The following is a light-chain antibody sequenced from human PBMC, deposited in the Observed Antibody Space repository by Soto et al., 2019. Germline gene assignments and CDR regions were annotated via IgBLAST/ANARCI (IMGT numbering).Light chain of an antibody. CDR1: QSVGSNY. V-gene: IGKV3-20*01. J-gene: IGKJ4*01. Sequence: EIVLTQSPGTLSLSPGERATLSCRASQSVGSNYLAWYQQKPGQSPRLLIYGASSRATGIPDRFSGSGSGTDFTLTISRLEPEDFAVYYWQQYGSSLTFGVGTKVEIK. CDR3: QQYGSSLT. CDR2: GAS.